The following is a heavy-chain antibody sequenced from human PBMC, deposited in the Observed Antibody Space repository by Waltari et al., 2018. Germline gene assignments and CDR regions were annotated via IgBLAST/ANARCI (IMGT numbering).Heavy chain of an antibody. J-gene: IGHJ4*02. V-gene: IGHV3-30*03. CDR2: ISKDGSNE. CDR3: AREVGVAAGTGFDF. D-gene: IGHD6-19*01. Sequence: QVQLVESGGGVVQPGRSLRPSWEASGFIFTTYRIPGARQAPGKGLEWVAGISKDGSNEDYADSVKGRFTISRDNSRNTLSLQMNSLETEDAAVYFCAREVGVAAGTGFDFGGQGTLVTVSA. CDR1: GFIFTTYR.